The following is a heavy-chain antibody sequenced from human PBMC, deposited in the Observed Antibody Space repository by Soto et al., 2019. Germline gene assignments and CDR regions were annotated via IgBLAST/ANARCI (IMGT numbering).Heavy chain of an antibody. CDR3: ARGEWRAAGPGRIDY. J-gene: IGHJ4*02. CDR2: INAGNGDT. Sequence: QVQFVQSGPEVKKPGATARISCKASGYTFNYYAIQWVRQAPGQRLEWMGWINAGNGDTKYSQNFQARVTITRDTSANTAYMERSSLRFDDTAVYYCARGEWRAAGPGRIDYWGQGTLVTVSS. V-gene: IGHV1-3*01. CDR1: GYTFNYYA. D-gene: IGHD6-13*01.